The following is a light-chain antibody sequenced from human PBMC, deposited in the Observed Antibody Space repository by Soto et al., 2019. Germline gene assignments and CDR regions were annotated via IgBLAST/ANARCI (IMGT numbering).Light chain of an antibody. CDR1: QDVNKW. V-gene: IGKV1-5*03. J-gene: IGKJ1*01. CDR3: QQYDSRLS. Sequence: DRQMTQSPSTLSAYVGDRVTITCRASQDVNKWLAWYQQKPGKAPKLLIYEASSLVTGVPSRFSGSGSGTDFTLTISSLQPDDFATYYCQQYDSRLSFGQGTKVDIK. CDR2: EAS.